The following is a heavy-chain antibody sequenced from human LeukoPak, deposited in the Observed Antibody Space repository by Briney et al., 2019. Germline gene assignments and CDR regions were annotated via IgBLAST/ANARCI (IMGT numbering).Heavy chain of an antibody. CDR3: ARGTYYYDSSDYYPYYYYMDV. CDR2: IYPGDSDT. Sequence: GESLKISCKGSGYSFISYWIAWVRQLPGKGLVWMGIIYPGDSDTSYSPSFQGQVTISADKSISTAYLQWSSLTAADTAVYYCARGTYYYDSSDYYPYYYYMDVWGKGTTVTISS. CDR1: GYSFISYW. D-gene: IGHD3-22*01. J-gene: IGHJ6*03. V-gene: IGHV5-51*01.